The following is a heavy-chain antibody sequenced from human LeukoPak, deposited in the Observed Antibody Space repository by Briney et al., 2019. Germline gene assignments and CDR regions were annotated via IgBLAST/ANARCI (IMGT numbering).Heavy chain of an antibody. Sequence: GRSLRLSCAASGFTFSTYEMNWVRQAPGKGLEWVSYISSTGGTIYYADSVKGRFTISRDNAKSSLYLQMNSLRAEDTAVYYCARALMGTTVTTYYFDYWGQGTLVTVSS. V-gene: IGHV3-48*03. CDR3: ARALMGTTVTTYYFDY. D-gene: IGHD4-11*01. CDR1: GFTFSTYE. CDR2: ISSTGGTI. J-gene: IGHJ4*02.